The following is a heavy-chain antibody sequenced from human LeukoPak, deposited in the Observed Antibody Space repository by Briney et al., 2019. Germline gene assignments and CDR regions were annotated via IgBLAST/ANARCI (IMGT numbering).Heavy chain of an antibody. D-gene: IGHD4-17*01. CDR2: INHSGST. CDR3: ARGYYGDYQNY. V-gene: IGHV4-34*01. J-gene: IGHJ4*02. Sequence: KPSETLSLTCAVYGGSFSGYYWSWIRQPPGKGLEWIGEINHSGSTNYNPSLKSRVTISVDTSKNQFSLKLSSVTAADTAVYYCARGYYGDYQNYWGQGTLVTVSS. CDR1: GGSFSGYY.